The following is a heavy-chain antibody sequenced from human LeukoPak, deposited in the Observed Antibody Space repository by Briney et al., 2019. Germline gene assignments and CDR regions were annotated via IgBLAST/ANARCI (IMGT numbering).Heavy chain of an antibody. Sequence: GGSLRLSCAASGFTFSSYAMHWVRQAPGKGLEWVAVISLHGSDQYCADSVKGRFTISRDNSKNTLSLQMNSLRVEDTAVYYCARRIAAAAAPYYFDYWGQGTLVTVSS. D-gene: IGHD6-13*01. CDR1: GFTFSSYA. CDR3: ARRIAAAAAPYYFDY. CDR2: ISLHGSDQ. V-gene: IGHV3-30*04. J-gene: IGHJ4*02.